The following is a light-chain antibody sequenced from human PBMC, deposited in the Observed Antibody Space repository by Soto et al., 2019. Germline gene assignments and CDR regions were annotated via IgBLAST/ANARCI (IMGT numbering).Light chain of an antibody. CDR2: RTD. Sequence: QTVVTQEPSLTVSPGETVTLTCASSTGAVTTSGYYPNWFQHKPGQAPRSLIYRTDNKHSWTPARFSGSLVGGKAALTLSGVEPEDEAEYYCLLCYGAAWVFGGGTKLTVL. V-gene: IGLV7-43*01. CDR1: TGAVTTSGYY. CDR3: LLCYGAAWV. J-gene: IGLJ3*02.